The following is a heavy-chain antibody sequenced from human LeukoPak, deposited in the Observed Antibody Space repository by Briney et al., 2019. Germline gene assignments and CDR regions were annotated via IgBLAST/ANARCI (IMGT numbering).Heavy chain of an antibody. Sequence: GGSLRLSCAASGFTFSDYYMSWISQAPGKRLEWVSYISSSGSTIYYADSVKGRFTISRDNAKNSLYLQVNSLRAEDTAVYYCARLGSSGWYACDYWGQGTLVTVSS. CDR2: ISSSGSTI. CDR1: GFTFSDYY. D-gene: IGHD6-19*01. J-gene: IGHJ4*02. V-gene: IGHV3-11*04. CDR3: ARLGSSGWYACDY.